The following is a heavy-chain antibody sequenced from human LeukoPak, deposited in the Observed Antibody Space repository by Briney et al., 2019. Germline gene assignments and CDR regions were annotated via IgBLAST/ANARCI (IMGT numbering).Heavy chain of an antibody. J-gene: IGHJ3*02. D-gene: IGHD4-23*01. Sequence: SETLSLTCTVSAGSISSYYWGWIRQPPGKGLEWIGSIYYSGSTYYNPSLKSRVTISVDTSKNQFSLKLSSVTAEDTAVYYCARESYGGNSGDAFDIWGQGTMVTVSS. CDR3: ARESYGGNSGDAFDI. CDR1: AGSISSYY. V-gene: IGHV4-39*07. CDR2: IYYSGST.